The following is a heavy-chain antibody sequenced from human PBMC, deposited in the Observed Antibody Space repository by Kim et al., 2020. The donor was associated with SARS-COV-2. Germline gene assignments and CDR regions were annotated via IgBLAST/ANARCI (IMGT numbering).Heavy chain of an antibody. Sequence: SETLSLTCTVSGGSINSGGYYWSWIRQHPGKGLEWIGYIYYSGSTYYNPSLKSRVTISVDTSKNQFSLKLSSVTAADTAVYYCARVGEGGYTDFDYWGQGTLVTVSS. CDR1: GGSINSGGYY. J-gene: IGHJ4*02. CDR2: IYYSGST. CDR3: ARVGEGGYTDFDY. V-gene: IGHV4-31*03. D-gene: IGHD2-2*02.